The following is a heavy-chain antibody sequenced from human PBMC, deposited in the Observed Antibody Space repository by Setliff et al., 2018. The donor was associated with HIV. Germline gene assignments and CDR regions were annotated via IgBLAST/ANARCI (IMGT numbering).Heavy chain of an antibody. V-gene: IGHV4-39*07. Sequence: KPSETLSLTCTVSGGSISSNSYYWGWIRQPPGKGLEWIGSMSHSGTADYSPSLRSRVTISLDTSKNQFSLKLNSVTAADTAVYYCARDFKRYNSPCRFDPWGPGTLVTVSS. CDR1: GGSISSNSYY. CDR2: MSHSGTA. D-gene: IGHD5-12*01. CDR3: ARDFKRYNSPCRFDP. J-gene: IGHJ5*02.